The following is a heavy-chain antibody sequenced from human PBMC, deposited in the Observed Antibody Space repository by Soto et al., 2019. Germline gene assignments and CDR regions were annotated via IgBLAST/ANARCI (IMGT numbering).Heavy chain of an antibody. CDR1: GFTFSSYV. J-gene: IGHJ4*02. D-gene: IGHD4-17*01. CDR2: ISGSGGST. V-gene: IGHV3-23*01. Sequence: EVQLLESGGGLVQPGGSLRLSCAASGFTFSSYVMSWVRQAPGKGLEWVSAISGSGGSTYYADSVKGRFTISRDNSKNTLYLQLNSLRAEDTAVYYCARPTTVIYFDYWGQGPLVTVSS. CDR3: ARPTTVIYFDY.